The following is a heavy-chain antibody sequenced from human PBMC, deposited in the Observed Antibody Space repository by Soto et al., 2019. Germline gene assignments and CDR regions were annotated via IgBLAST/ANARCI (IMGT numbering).Heavy chain of an antibody. Sequence: PSETLSLTCAVYGGSFSGYYWSWIRQPPGKGLEWIGEINHSGSTNYNPSLKSRVTIAVDTSKNQFSLKRNSVTAADTAVYYCARGLYYDSSGYLFDYWGQGTLVTVS. CDR2: INHSGST. J-gene: IGHJ4*02. CDR3: ARGLYYDSSGYLFDY. D-gene: IGHD3-22*01. V-gene: IGHV4-34*01. CDR1: GGSFSGYY.